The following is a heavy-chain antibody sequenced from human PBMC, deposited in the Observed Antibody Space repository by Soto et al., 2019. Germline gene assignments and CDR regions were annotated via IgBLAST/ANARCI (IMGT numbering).Heavy chain of an antibody. CDR2: ISGSGGAT. Sequence: GGSLRLSCEASGFTFSSYAMNWVRQAPGKGLEWISVISGSGGATYFADSVKGRFVISRDNSKNTLYLQMNSLRAEDTAIYYYAKATERVVHPLVLDYWGQGSLVTVYS. D-gene: IGHD3-3*01. CDR3: AKATERVVHPLVLDY. V-gene: IGHV3-23*01. CDR1: GFTFSSYA. J-gene: IGHJ4*02.